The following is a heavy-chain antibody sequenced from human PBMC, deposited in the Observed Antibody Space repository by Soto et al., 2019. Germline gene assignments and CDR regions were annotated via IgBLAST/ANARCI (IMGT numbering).Heavy chain of an antibody. Sequence: EVLLVESGGGLVKPGGSLRLSCAASGFTFTRYSMNWVRQAPGKGLEWVASISSTTNYIYYGESLKCRLTISRDNANNSMYLQMNTLRAEDTAVYYCARESEDISSNLDYWGQGTLVTVSS. CDR3: ARESEDISSNLDY. CDR1: GFTFTRYS. CDR2: ISSTTNYI. J-gene: IGHJ4*02. V-gene: IGHV3-21*06.